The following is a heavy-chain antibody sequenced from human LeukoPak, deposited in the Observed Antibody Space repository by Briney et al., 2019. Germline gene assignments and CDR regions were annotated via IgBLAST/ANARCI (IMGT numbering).Heavy chain of an antibody. D-gene: IGHD4/OR15-4a*01. CDR3: AKVLPLTFYYMDV. V-gene: IGHV3-30*02. J-gene: IGHJ6*03. CDR1: AVTIASYG. Sequence: GGSLRLSCVASAVTIASYGLHWVRQAPGKGLEWVAFIRFDGGDKYYADSVKGRFTVSRDNSKNTLYLQMNSLRIEDTAMYYCAKVLPLTFYYMDVWGKGTTVTVSS. CDR2: IRFDGGDK.